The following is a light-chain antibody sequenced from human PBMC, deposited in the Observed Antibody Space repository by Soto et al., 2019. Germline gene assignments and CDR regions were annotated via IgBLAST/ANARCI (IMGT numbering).Light chain of an antibody. CDR2: GAS. J-gene: IGKJ1*01. Sequence: EIVMTQSPATLSVSPGERATLSCRASQSVSSNLAWYQQKPGQAPRLLIYGASTRATGIPARFSGSGSGTEFTLTISSLQSEGFAVYYCQQYNNWPQTLGQGTKVDIK. CDR3: QQYNNWPQT. V-gene: IGKV3-15*01. CDR1: QSVSSN.